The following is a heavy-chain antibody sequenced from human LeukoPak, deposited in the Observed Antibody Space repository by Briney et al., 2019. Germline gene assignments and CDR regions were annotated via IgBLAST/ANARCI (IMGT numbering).Heavy chain of an antibody. CDR1: GFTFSNYA. Sequence: GGSLRLSCAASGFTFSNYAMNWVRQAPGKGLEWVSAIRDSGGSTYYADSVKGRFTISRDNSKNTLYLQMNSLRAEDTAVYYCAKVIVGVVRGYFDYWGQGTLVTVSS. J-gene: IGHJ4*02. CDR3: AKVIVGVVRGYFDY. V-gene: IGHV3-23*01. CDR2: IRDSGGST. D-gene: IGHD1-26*01.